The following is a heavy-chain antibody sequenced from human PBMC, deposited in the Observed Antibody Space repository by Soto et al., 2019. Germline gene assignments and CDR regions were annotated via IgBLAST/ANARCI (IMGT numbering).Heavy chain of an antibody. V-gene: IGHV2-5*02. CDR3: AHRATMTILGLIIDNGIWFDP. CDR1: GFSLSTSGTA. D-gene: IGHD3-22*01. Sequence: QIKLIESGPTLVKPTQTLTLTCTFSGFSLSTSGTAVGWVRQPPGRALEWLALIYWDGDKRYNASLGNRLTITKDTSMNQVVLTLTNVDPADTATYYCAHRATMTILGLIIDNGIWFDPWGQGTRVIVSS. CDR2: IYWDGDK. J-gene: IGHJ5*02.